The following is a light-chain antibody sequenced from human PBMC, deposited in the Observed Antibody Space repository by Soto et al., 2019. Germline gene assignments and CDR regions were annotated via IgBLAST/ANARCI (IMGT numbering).Light chain of an antibody. CDR3: QQRSNWPLT. CDR1: QSVSSF. J-gene: IGKJ4*01. V-gene: IGKV3-11*01. Sequence: EIVLTQSPATLSLSPGKKATLSCRASQSVSSFLAWYQQKPGQAPRLLIYDASNRATGIPARFSGSGSGTDFTLTISSLEPEDFAVYYCQQRSNWPLTFGGGTKVEIK. CDR2: DAS.